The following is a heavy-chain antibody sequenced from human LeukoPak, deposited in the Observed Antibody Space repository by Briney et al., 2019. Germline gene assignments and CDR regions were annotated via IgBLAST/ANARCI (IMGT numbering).Heavy chain of an antibody. Sequence: GGSLRLSCAASGFTFSTYAMNWVRQAPGKGLEWVAIISYDGRNKFYADSVKGRFTISRDDSQNTLYLQMNSLRAEDTAVYYCAKDRGIISDYWGQGTLVTVSS. CDR1: GFTFSTYA. CDR3: AKDRGIISDY. CDR2: ISYDGRNK. J-gene: IGHJ4*02. V-gene: IGHV3-30*04. D-gene: IGHD3-10*01.